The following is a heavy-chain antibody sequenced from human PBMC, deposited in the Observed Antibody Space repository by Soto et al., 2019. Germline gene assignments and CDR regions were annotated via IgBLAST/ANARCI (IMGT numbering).Heavy chain of an antibody. D-gene: IGHD3-22*01. J-gene: IGHJ3*02. Sequence: ASVKVSCKASGFTFTSSAVQWVRQARGQRLEWIGWIVVGSGNTNYAQKFQERVTFTRDMSTSTAYMELSSLRSEDTAVYYCAAGDSSGYTPDAFDIWGQGTMVTVSS. CDR2: IVVGSGNT. CDR3: AAGDSSGYTPDAFDI. V-gene: IGHV1-58*01. CDR1: GFTFTSSA.